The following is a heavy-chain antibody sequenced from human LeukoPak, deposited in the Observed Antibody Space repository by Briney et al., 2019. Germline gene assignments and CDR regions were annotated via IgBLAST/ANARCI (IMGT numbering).Heavy chain of an antibody. V-gene: IGHV4-4*02. J-gene: IGHJ4*02. D-gene: IGHD3-9*01. CDR3: AREAVVDFSPFDY. CDR2: IYYSGTA. CDR1: GGSISSSNW. Sequence: SETLSLTCAVSGGSISSSNWWSWVRQPPGKGLEWIGEIYYSGTANYNPSLKSRVTISVDKSKNQFSLKLSSVTAADTAVYYCAREAVVDFSPFDYWGQGTLVTVSS.